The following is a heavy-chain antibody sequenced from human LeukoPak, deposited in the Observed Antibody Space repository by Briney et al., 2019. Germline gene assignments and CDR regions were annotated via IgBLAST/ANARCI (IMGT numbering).Heavy chain of an antibody. CDR3: ARGYSIAAAGYFDY. CDR2: ISAYNGNT. D-gene: IGHD6-13*01. J-gene: IGHJ4*02. CDR1: GYTFTSYG. V-gene: IGHV1-18*01. Sequence: ASVKVSCKASGYTFTSYGISWVRQAPGQGLEWMGWISAYNGNTNYAQKLQGRVTMTTDISTSTAYMELRSLRSDDTAVYYCARGYSIAAAGYFDYWGQGTLVTVSS.